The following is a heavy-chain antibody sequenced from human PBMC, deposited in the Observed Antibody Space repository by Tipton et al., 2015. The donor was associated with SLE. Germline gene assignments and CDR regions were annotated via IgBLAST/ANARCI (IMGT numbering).Heavy chain of an antibody. CDR3: ARGDWYFDL. CDR2: IYYSGST. Sequence: TLSLTCTVSGGSISSYYWSWIRQPPGKGLEWIGYIYYSGSTNYNPSLKNRVTISVDTSKNQFSLKLSSVTAAATAVYYCARGDWYFDLWGRGTLVTVSS. V-gene: IGHV4-59*01. CDR1: GGSISSYY. J-gene: IGHJ2*01.